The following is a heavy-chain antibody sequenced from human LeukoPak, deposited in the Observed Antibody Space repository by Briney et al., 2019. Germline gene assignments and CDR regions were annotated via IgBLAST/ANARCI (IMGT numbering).Heavy chain of an antibody. CDR2: IYSGGST. CDR3: ARLPTGDY. J-gene: IGHJ4*02. V-gene: IGHV3-53*01. Sequence: GGSLRLSCAASGFTVSSDYVSWARQAPGKGLEWVSVIYSGGSTYYADSLKGRITISRDNAKNTVYLQMNSLRAEDTAVYYCARLPTGDYWGQGTLVTVSS. CDR1: GFTVSSDY.